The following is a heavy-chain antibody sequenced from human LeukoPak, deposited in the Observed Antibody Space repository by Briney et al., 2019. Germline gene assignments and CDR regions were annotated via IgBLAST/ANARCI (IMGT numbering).Heavy chain of an antibody. Sequence: GASVKVSCKAAGYTFTRYYMHWVPQAPGQALECMGCIDPSGGGTSYAQKFQCRVTVTPDTYTSTINLDVGNLTSGETAVYYCLRRFTVYRLSLDYWGKGTLVTVSS. CDR2: IDPSGGGT. CDR1: GYTFTRYY. D-gene: IGHD5/OR15-5a*01. V-gene: IGHV1-46*01. J-gene: IGHJ4*01. CDR3: LRRFTVYRLSLDY.